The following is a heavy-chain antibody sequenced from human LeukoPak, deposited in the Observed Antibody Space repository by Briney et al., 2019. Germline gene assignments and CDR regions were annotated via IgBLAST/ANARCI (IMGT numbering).Heavy chain of an antibody. J-gene: IGHJ4*02. Sequence: ASVKVYCKASGYTFTSYYMHWVRQASGQGLEWMRIINPTGGSTSYAQKFQGRVTMTRDTSTSTVYMELSSLRSEDTAVYYCARDKSRQQLPPTSDYWGQGTLVTVSS. CDR1: GYTFTSYY. CDR3: ARDKSRQQLPPTSDY. D-gene: IGHD6-13*01. V-gene: IGHV1-46*03. CDR2: INPTGGST.